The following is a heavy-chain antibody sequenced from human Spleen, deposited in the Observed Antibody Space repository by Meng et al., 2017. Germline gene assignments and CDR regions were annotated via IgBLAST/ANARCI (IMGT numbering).Heavy chain of an antibody. D-gene: IGHD3-22*01. J-gene: IGHJ4*02. V-gene: IGHV3-23*01. Sequence: EVQLLESGGGLVQPGGSLRLSCAASGITFTNHAMTWVRQEPGKGLECVSTIGNSGVITYYADSVKGRFTISRDNSKNTLYLQMNSLRAGDTAVYYCVSGSSGTIGEGNWGQGTLVTVSS. CDR2: IGNSGVIT. CDR1: GITFTNHA. CDR3: VSGSSGTIGEGN.